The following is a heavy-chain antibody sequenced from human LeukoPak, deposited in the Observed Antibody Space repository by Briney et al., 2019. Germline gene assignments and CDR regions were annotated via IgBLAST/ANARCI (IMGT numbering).Heavy chain of an antibody. CDR1: GYTFTSYY. D-gene: IGHD3-9*01. V-gene: IGHV1-2*02. J-gene: IGHJ4*02. CDR2: INPNSGGT. Sequence: SVKVSCKASGYTFTSYYMHWVRQAPGQGLEWMGWINPNSGGTNYAQKFQGRVAMTRDTSISTAYMELSRLRSDDTAVYYCARVRTYYDILTGYSGAKAFDYWGQGTLVTVSS. CDR3: ARVRTYYDILTGYSGAKAFDY.